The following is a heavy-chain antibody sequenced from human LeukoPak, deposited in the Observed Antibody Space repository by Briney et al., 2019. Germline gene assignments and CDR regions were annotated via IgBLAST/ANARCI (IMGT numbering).Heavy chain of an antibody. J-gene: IGHJ6*03. CDR1: GGSISSSSYY. V-gene: IGHV4-39*07. CDR2: IYYSGST. Sequence: PSETLSLTCTVSGGSISSSSYYWGWIRQPPGKGLEWIGTIYYSGSTYYNPSPKSRVTVSLDTSKNQFSLKLSSVTAADTAVYYCARFYYMDVWGKGTTVTVSS. CDR3: ARFYYMDV.